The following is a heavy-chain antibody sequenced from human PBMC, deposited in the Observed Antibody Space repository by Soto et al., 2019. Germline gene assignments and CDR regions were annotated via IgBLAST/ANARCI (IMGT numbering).Heavy chain of an antibody. J-gene: IGHJ3*02. CDR1: GFTVSSNY. V-gene: IGHV3-53*02. CDR2: IYSGGST. Sequence: EVQLVETGGGLIQPGGSLRLSCAASGFTVSSNYMSWVRQAPGKGLEWVPVIYSGGSTYYADSVKGRFTISRDNSKNTLYLQMNSLRAEDTAVYYCARSYYDSSAFSSKGYGAFDIWGQGTMVTVSS. CDR3: ARSYYDSSAFSSKGYGAFDI. D-gene: IGHD3-22*01.